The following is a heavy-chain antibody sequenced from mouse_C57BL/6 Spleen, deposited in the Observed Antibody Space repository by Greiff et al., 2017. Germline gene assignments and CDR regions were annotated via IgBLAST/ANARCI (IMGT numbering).Heavy chain of an antibody. CDR3: ASITTVGIPYYFDD. D-gene: IGHD1-1*01. CDR2: IGPEGGET. Sequence: EVQLQQSGAELVKPGASVKLSCTASGFNIKDYYMHWVQQRTEQGLEWIGRIGPEGGETKYAPKFQGTAHITDDTSTNKAYLQLSSLTSEDTAVYNCASITTVGIPYYFDDWGQGTTLTVSS. J-gene: IGHJ2*01. V-gene: IGHV14-2*01. CDR1: GFNIKDYY.